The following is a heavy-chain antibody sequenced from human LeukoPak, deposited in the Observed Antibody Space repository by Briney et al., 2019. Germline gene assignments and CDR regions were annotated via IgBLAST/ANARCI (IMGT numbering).Heavy chain of an antibody. J-gene: IGHJ4*02. CDR3: ARSYDILTGLYYFDY. V-gene: IGHV3-21*01. CDR2: ISSSSSYI. D-gene: IGHD3-9*01. Sequence: PGGSLRLSCAASGFTFSSYSMNWVRQAPGKGLEWVSSISSSSSYIYYADSVKGRLTISRDNAKNSLYLQMNSLRAEDTAVYYCARSYDILTGLYYFDYWGQGTLVTVSS. CDR1: GFTFSSYS.